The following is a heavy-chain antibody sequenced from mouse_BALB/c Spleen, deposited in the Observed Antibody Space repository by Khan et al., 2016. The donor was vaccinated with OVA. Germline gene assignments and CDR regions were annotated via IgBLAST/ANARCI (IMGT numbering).Heavy chain of an antibody. J-gene: IGHJ2*01. D-gene: IGHD2-1*01. CDR1: GYSFTSYY. V-gene: IGHV1S135*01. CDR2: IDPFNGGI. CDR3: TRYGTDY. Sequence: VQLQQSGPELMKPGASVKISCKASGYSFTSYYIHWTKQSHGKSLEWIGCIDPFNGGISYNQKFKGKATLTVDRSSSTAYMHLSSLTSEDSAVYYCTRYGTDYWGQGTTLTVSS.